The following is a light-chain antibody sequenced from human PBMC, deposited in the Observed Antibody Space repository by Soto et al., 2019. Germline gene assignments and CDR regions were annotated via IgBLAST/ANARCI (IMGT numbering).Light chain of an antibody. CDR3: QQFNRYLREYT. J-gene: IGKJ2*01. CDR1: QGISSA. CDR2: DAS. Sequence: AIQLTQSPSSLSASVGDRVTITCRASQGISSALAWYQQKPGKAPKLLIYDASSLESGVPSRFSGSGSGTDFTLTISSLQPEDFATYYCQQFNRYLREYTFGQGTKLEIK. V-gene: IGKV1-13*02.